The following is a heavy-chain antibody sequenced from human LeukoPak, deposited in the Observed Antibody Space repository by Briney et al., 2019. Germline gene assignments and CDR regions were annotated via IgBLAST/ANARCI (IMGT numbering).Heavy chain of an antibody. V-gene: IGHV3-7*01. CDR2: IKQDGSEK. CDR1: GFTFSSYW. D-gene: IGHD3-22*01. CDR3: ARDADATSGSFDN. J-gene: IGHJ4*02. Sequence: GGSLRHSCAVSGFTFSSYWMSWVRQAPGKGLEWVANIKQDGSEKNYVDSVKGRFTISRDNARNSLYLQMKSLRGEDTAVYYCARDADATSGSFDNWGQGTLVTVSS.